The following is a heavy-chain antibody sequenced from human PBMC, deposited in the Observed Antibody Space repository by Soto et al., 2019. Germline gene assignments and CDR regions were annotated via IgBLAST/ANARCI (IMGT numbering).Heavy chain of an antibody. CDR3: AKDWTDSSWSGFWFDP. Sequence: GGSLRLSCAASGFTFSSYAMSWVRQAPGKGLEWVSAISGSGGSTYYADSVKGRFTISRDNSKNTLYLQMNSLRAEDTAVYYCAKDWTDSSWSGFWFDPWGQGTLVTVSS. CDR1: GFTFSSYA. J-gene: IGHJ5*02. D-gene: IGHD6-13*01. V-gene: IGHV3-23*01. CDR2: ISGSGGST.